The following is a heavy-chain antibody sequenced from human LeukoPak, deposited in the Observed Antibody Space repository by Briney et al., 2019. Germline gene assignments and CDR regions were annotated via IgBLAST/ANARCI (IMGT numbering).Heavy chain of an antibody. D-gene: IGHD3-22*01. CDR1: GVSFTSYY. CDR3: ARGRYYDSGGHDY. V-gene: IGHV4-59*01. Sequence: SETLSLTCTVSGVSFTSYYWSWIRQPPGKGLEWIGYIYHSGSPNYNPSLESRVTISVDTSKSQFSLKLSSVTAADTAAYYCARGRYYDSGGHDYWGQGTLVTVSS. J-gene: IGHJ4*02. CDR2: IYHSGSP.